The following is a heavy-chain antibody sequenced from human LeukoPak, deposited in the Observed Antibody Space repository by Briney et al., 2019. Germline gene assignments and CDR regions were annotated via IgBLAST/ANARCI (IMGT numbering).Heavy chain of an antibody. Sequence: GGSLRLSCAASGFTFSSYAMHWVRQAPGKGLEWVAVISYDGSNKYYADSVKGRFTISRDNSKNTLYLQMNSLRAEDTAVYYCARDLLTQGDYWGQGTLVTVSS. V-gene: IGHV3-30-3*01. CDR2: ISYDGSNK. CDR3: ARDLLTQGDY. J-gene: IGHJ4*02. D-gene: IGHD1-14*01. CDR1: GFTFSSYA.